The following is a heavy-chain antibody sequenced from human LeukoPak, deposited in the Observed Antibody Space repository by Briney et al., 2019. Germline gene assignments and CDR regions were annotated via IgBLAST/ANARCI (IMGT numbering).Heavy chain of an antibody. J-gene: IGHJ4*02. CDR1: GFKFSDHY. D-gene: IGHD3-10*01. CDR3: ARGQMVRRRYFYCPFDY. Sequence: PGGSLRLSCAASGFKFSDHYIDWIRQPPGKGLEWIGEINHSGSTNYNPSLKSRVTISVDTSKNQFSLKLSSVTAADTAVYYCARGQMVRRRYFYCPFDYWGQGTLVTVSS. V-gene: IGHV4-34*01. CDR2: INHSGST.